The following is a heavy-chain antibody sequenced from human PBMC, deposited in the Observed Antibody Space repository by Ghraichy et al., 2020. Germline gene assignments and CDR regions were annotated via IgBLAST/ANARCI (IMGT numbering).Heavy chain of an antibody. CDR1: GFTFRTYA. CDR2: ITDNGGTT. V-gene: IGHV3-23*01. CDR3: AKFARDWPNKYLQH. Sequence: GGSLRLSCAASGFTFRTYAMSWVRQAPGKGLEWVSAITDNGGTTYDAESVKGRFTISRDNSKNTLFLQMNSLRGEDTAVYYCAKFARDWPNKYLQHWGQGALVTVSA. D-gene: IGHD3/OR15-3a*01. J-gene: IGHJ1*01.